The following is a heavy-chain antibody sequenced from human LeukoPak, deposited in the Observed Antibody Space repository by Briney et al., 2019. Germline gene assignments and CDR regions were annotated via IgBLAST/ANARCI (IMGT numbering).Heavy chain of an antibody. CDR2: IKQDGREK. J-gene: IGHJ4*02. CDR3: ARAAGVVVVPAAPDY. V-gene: IGHV3-7*01. D-gene: IGHD2-2*01. Sequence: GGSLRLSCAASGFTFSSYWMSWVRQAPGKGVEWVANIKQDGREKYYVDSVKGRFTISRDNAKNSLYLQMNSLRAEDTAVYYCARAAGVVVVPAAPDYWGQGTLVTVSS. CDR1: GFTFSSYW.